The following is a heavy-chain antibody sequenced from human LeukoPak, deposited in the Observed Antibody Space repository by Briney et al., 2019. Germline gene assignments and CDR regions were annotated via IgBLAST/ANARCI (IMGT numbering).Heavy chain of an antibody. CDR2: IYTSGST. V-gene: IGHV4-4*07. J-gene: IGHJ4*02. D-gene: IGHD4-17*01. CDR3: ARDRGLRGLYDY. CDR1: GGSISSYY. Sequence: SETLSLTCSVSGGSISSYYWSWIRQPAGKGLEWIGRIYTSGSTNYSPSLKSRVTMSVDTSKNQFSLKLSSVTAADTAVYYCARDRGLRGLYDYWGQGTLVTVSS.